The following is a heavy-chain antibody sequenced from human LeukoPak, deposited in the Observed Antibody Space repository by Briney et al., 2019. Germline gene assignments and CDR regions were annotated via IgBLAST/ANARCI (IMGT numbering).Heavy chain of an antibody. CDR1: GGTFSSYT. D-gene: IGHD3-9*01. V-gene: IGHV1-69*02. J-gene: IGHJ6*03. CDR3: ASNYDILTGYYPDYYYYYMDV. CDR2: IIPILGIA. Sequence: SVKVSCKASGGTFSSYTISWVRRAPGQGLEWMGRIIPILGIANYAQKFQGRVTITADKSTRTAYMELSSLRSEDTAVYYCASNYDILTGYYPDYYYYYMDVWGKGTTVTVSS.